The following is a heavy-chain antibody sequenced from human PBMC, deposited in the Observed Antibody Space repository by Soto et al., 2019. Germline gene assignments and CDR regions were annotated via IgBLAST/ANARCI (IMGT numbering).Heavy chain of an antibody. CDR1: GGSISSYY. V-gene: IGHV4-4*07. J-gene: IGHJ5*02. CDR2: IYTSGST. CDR3: ARESGYCSSTSCYRFYWFDP. D-gene: IGHD2-2*02. Sequence: PSETLSLTCTVSGGSISSYYWSWIRQPAGKGLEWIGRIYTSGSTNYNPSLKSRVTMSVDTSKNQSSLKLSSVTAADTAVYYCARESGYCSSTSCYRFYWFDPWGQGTLVTVSS.